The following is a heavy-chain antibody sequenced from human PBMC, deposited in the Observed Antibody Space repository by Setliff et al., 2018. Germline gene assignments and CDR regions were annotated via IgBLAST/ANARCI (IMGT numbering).Heavy chain of an antibody. Sequence: TLSLTCTVSGDSISSRRNYWGWFRQPAGKELEWLARIDWDDDKYYSTSLKTRLTISKDTFKNQVILTMTNMDPADTATYFCARDSREYYFDYWGQGILVTVSS. CDR2: IDWDDDK. CDR1: GDSISSRRNY. J-gene: IGHJ4*02. V-gene: IGHV2-70*11. D-gene: IGHD3-22*01. CDR3: ARDSREYYFDY.